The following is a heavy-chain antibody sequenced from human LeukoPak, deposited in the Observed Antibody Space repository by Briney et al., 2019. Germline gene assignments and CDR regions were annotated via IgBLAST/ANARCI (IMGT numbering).Heavy chain of an antibody. Sequence: PGGSLRLSCAASVFSFNNYGMHWVRQAPGKGLEWVAVISYDGSNKYYADSVKGRFTISRDNSKNTLYLQMNSLRAEDTAVYYCAKPREDYFDYWGQGTLVTVSS. CDR3: AKPREDYFDY. CDR2: ISYDGSNK. CDR1: VFSFNNYG. V-gene: IGHV3-30*18. J-gene: IGHJ4*02.